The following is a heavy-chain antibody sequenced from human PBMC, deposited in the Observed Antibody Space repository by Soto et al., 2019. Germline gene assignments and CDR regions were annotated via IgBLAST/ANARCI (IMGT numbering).Heavy chain of an antibody. D-gene: IGHD3-16*02. CDR2: IIPIFGTA. CDR3: AMITFGGVIVRSDYYGMDV. J-gene: IGHJ6*02. V-gene: IGHV1-69*06. CDR1: GGTFSSYA. Sequence: SVKVSCKASGGTFSSYAISWVRQAPGQGLEWMGGIIPIFGTASYAQKFQGRVTITADKSTSTAYMELSSLRSEDTAVYYRAMITFGGVIVRSDYYGMDVWG.